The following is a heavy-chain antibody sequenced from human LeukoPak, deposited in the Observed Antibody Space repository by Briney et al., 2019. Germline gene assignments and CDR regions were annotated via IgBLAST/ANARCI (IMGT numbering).Heavy chain of an antibody. J-gene: IGHJ5*02. CDR2: IWYDGSNK. V-gene: IGHV3-33*01. CDR3: ARELPPVVNYRFDH. D-gene: IGHD1-7*01. Sequence: GGSLRLSCAASGFTLSSFGMVWARQAPGKGLEWVAVIWYDGSNKYCADSVKGRFTISRDNSKNTLYLQINSLRAEDTAMYYCARELPPVVNYRFDHWGQGTLVTVSS. CDR1: GFTLSSFG.